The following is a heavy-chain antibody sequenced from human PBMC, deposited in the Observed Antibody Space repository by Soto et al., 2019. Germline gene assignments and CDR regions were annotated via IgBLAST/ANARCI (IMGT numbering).Heavy chain of an antibody. J-gene: IGHJ4*02. D-gene: IGHD1-26*01. CDR3: ATVVGAVPY. V-gene: IGHV1-18*01. CDR1: GYTFTSYA. CDR2: LSAYNGNT. Sequence: QIHLVQSGAEVKEPGASVKVSCKASGYTFTSYAISWVRQAPGQGLEWMGWLSAYNGNTNYAQNLQGRVTVTTDTSTDTAYMELRSLRSDDTAVYYCATVVGAVPYWGQGTLVNVSS.